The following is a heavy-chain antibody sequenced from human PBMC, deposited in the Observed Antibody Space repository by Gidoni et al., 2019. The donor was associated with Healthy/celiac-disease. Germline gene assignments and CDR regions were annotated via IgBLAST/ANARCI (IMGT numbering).Heavy chain of an antibody. V-gene: IGHV5-51*01. CDR3: ARQVYYYDSSGYYDY. J-gene: IGHJ4*02. D-gene: IGHD3-22*01. Sequence: EVQLVQSGAEVTKPGEPLKISCKGSGYSFTSYWIGWVRQMPGQGLEWMGIIYPGDSDTRYSPSFQGQVTISADKSISTAYLQWSSLKASDTAMYYCARQVYYYDSSGYYDYWGQGTLVTVSS. CDR2: IYPGDSDT. CDR1: GYSFTSYW.